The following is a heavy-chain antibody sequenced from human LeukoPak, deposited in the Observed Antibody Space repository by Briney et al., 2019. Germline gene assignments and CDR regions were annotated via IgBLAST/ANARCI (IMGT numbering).Heavy chain of an antibody. D-gene: IGHD5-24*01. CDR2: MNPNSGNT. V-gene: IGHV1-8*01. CDR1: GYTFTSYD. Sequence: ASVKVSCKASGYTFTSYDINWVRQATGQGLEWMVWMNPNSGNTGYAQKFQGRVTMTRNTSISTAYMELSSLRSEDTAVYYCARVIRRRWLQYVYFDYWGQGTLVTVSS. CDR3: ARVIRRRWLQYVYFDY. J-gene: IGHJ4*02.